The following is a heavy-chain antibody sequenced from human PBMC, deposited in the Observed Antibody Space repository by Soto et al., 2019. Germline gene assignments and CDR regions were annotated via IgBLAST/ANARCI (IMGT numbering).Heavy chain of an antibody. J-gene: IGHJ3*02. D-gene: IGHD3-22*01. CDR1: GGSISSYY. Sequence: QVQLQESGPGLVKPSETLSLTCTVSGGSISSYYWSWIRQPPGKGLEWIGYIYYSGSTNYNPSLKSRVTISVDTSKNQFSLKLSSVTAADTAVYYCARHRDYDSSGYHAFDIWGQGTMVTVSS. V-gene: IGHV4-59*08. CDR3: ARHRDYDSSGYHAFDI. CDR2: IYYSGST.